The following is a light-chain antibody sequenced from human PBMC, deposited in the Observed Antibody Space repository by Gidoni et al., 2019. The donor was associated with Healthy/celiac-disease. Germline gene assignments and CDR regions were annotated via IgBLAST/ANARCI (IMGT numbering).Light chain of an antibody. CDR1: SSNSGAGYD. CDR3: QSYDSSLSEVV. J-gene: IGLJ2*01. CDR2: GNS. Sequence: QSVLTQPPSVSGAPGQRVTISCTGSSSNSGAGYDVHWYQQLPGTAPKLFIYGNSNRPSGVPDRFYGSKSGTSASLAITGLQAEDEADYYCQSYDSSLSEVVFGGGTKLTVL. V-gene: IGLV1-40*01.